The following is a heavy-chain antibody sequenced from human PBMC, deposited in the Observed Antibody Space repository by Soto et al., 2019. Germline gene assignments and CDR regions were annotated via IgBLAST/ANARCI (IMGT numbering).Heavy chain of an antibody. CDR3: AKDMSTMRAKYYDY. J-gene: IGHJ4*02. Sequence: GGSLRLSCAASGFTFSSYGMHWVRQAPGKGLEWVAVISYDGSNKYYADSVKGRFTISRDNSKNTLYLQMNSMRAEDTAVYYCAKDMSTMRAKYYDYWGQGTLVTVSS. CDR1: GFTFSSYG. D-gene: IGHD3-22*01. V-gene: IGHV3-30*18. CDR2: ISYDGSNK.